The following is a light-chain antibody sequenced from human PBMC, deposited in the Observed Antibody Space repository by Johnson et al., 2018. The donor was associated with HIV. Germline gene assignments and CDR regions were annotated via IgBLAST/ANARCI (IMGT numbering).Light chain of an antibody. CDR2: ETN. V-gene: IGLV1-51*02. CDR3: GTWDSSLSTGV. J-gene: IGLJ1*01. CDR1: SSNIGNNY. Sequence: QSVLTQPPSVSAAPGQKVTISCSGSSSNIGNNYVSWYQQLPGTAPKLLIYETNKRPSGIPDRFSGSKSGPSATLGVTGLQTGDAADYFCGTWDSSLSTGVFGTATKVSVL.